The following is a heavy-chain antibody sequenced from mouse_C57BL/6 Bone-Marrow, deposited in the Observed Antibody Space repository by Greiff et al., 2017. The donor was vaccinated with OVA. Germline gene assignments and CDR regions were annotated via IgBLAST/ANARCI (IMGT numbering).Heavy chain of an antibody. V-gene: IGHV5-16*01. J-gene: IGHJ3*01. CDR2: INYDGSST. D-gene: IGHD1-1*01. Sequence: EVQGVESEGGLVQPGSSMKLSCTASGFTFSDYYMAWVRQVPEKGLEWVANINYDGSSTYYLDSLKSRFIISRDNAKNILYLQMSSLESEDTATYYCARAVSHYYGSSPLAYWGQGTLVTVSA. CDR1: GFTFSDYY. CDR3: ARAVSHYYGSSPLAY.